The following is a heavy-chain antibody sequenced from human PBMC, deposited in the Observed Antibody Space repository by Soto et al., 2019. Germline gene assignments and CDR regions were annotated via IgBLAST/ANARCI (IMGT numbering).Heavy chain of an antibody. Sequence: SETLSLTCAVYGGSFSDHYWSWIRQTPGKGLEWIGEIYYSGNTYYNASLKSRVTISVDKSKNQFSLELTSVTATDTAVYYCARGLSSGYNYFNSWGQGTLVTVSS. CDR1: GGSFSDHY. CDR2: IYYSGNT. V-gene: IGHV4-34*01. CDR3: ARGLSSGYNYFNS. D-gene: IGHD3-22*01. J-gene: IGHJ4*02.